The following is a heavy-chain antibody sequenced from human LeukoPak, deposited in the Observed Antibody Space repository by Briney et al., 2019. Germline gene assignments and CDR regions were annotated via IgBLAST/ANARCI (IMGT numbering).Heavy chain of an antibody. D-gene: IGHD5-18*01. CDR3: ARGGQNRYGYFDY. CDR1: GYSFTSHY. CDR2: INPSGSST. Sequence: ASVKVSCKASGYSFTSHYMHWVRQAPGQGLEWMGLINPSGSSTLYAQKFQGRVTMTRDMSTTTDYMELSSLRSGDTAVYYCARGGQNRYGYFDYWGQGTLVTVSS. V-gene: IGHV1-46*01. J-gene: IGHJ4*02.